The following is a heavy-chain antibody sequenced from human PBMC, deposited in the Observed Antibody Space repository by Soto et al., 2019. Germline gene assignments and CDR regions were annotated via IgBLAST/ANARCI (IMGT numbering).Heavy chain of an antibody. V-gene: IGHV3-9*01. CDR2: INWNSGRI. CDR3: AKAPKSVTHGLDP. J-gene: IGHJ5*02. CDR1: GITFEEFA. Sequence: EVQVVESGGGLVQPGGSLRLSCEATGITFEEFAIHWVRQAPGKGLEWVSGINWNSGRIGYADSVKGRFTISRDNAKTSLYLHLNSLRVEDTALYYCAKAPKSVTHGLDPWGQGTLVTVSS.